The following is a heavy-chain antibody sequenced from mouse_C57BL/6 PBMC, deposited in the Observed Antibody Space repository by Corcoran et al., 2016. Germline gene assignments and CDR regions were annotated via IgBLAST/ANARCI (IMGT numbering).Heavy chain of an antibody. CDR1: FYAFSSYW. V-gene: IGHV1-80*01. CDR2: IYPGDGDT. CDR3: ARGYYGNYCYFDV. D-gene: IGHD2-1*01. J-gene: IGHJ1*03. Sequence: QVQLQQSGAQQVKAGASEMISTKAAFYAFSSYWKNWVKQRPGKGLGWIGQIYPGDGDTNYNGKFKGKATLTADKSSSTAYMQLSSLTSEDSAVDFCARGYYGNYCYFDVWGTGTTVTVSS.